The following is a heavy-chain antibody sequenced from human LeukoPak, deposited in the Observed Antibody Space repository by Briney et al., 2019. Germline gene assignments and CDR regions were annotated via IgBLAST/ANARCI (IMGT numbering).Heavy chain of an antibody. D-gene: IGHD3-16*01. Sequence: GASVKLSCTVSGYTLTELSMDWVRQAPGKGLEWMGGFDPEDGETIYAQKFQGRVTMTEDTSTDTATMELSSMTSEATAVYYCATGYGGGHNWFDPWGEGTLVTVSS. CDR1: GYTLTELS. V-gene: IGHV1-24*01. CDR2: FDPEDGET. CDR3: ATGYGGGHNWFDP. J-gene: IGHJ5*02.